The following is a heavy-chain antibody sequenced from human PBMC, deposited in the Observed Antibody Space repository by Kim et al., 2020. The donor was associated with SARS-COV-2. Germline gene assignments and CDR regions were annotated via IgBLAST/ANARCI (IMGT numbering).Heavy chain of an antibody. D-gene: IGHD3-16*01. Sequence: LKGRVTISVDTSKNPFSLKLSSVSAADTAVYYCARHEVPWSWWGRYWFDPWGQGTLVTVSS. J-gene: IGHJ5*02. CDR3: ARHEVPWSWWGRYWFDP. V-gene: IGHV4-39*01.